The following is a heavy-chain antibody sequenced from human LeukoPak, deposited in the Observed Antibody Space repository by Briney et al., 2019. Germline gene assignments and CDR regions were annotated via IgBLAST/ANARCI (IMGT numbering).Heavy chain of an antibody. Sequence: GGSLRLSCAASGFTFSSYWMSWVRQAPGKGLEWVANIKQDGSEKYYVDSVKGRFTISRDNAKNSLYLQMNSLRAEDTAVYYCALSSSSWNYYYMDVWGKGTTVTISS. V-gene: IGHV3-7*01. J-gene: IGHJ6*03. CDR1: GFTFSSYW. CDR2: IKQDGSEK. D-gene: IGHD6-13*01. CDR3: ALSSSSWNYYYMDV.